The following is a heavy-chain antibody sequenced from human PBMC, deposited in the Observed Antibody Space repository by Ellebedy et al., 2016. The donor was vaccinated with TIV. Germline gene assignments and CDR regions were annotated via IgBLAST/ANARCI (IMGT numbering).Heavy chain of an antibody. CDR2: IYYSGST. Sequence: SETLSLTCTVSGGSISSSGYYWGWFRQSPGTGLEWIGSIYYSGSTYYNPSLKSRITISVDTSKNKFSLKLSSVTAADTAMYNCTRGGTTYSDYWGQGTLVTVSS. J-gene: IGHJ4*02. CDR1: GGSISSSGYY. V-gene: IGHV4-39*07. D-gene: IGHD1-1*01. CDR3: TRGGTTYSDY.